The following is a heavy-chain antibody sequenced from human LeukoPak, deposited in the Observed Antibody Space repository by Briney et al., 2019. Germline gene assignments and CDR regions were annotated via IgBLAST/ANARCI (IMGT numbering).Heavy chain of an antibody. CDR1: GFTFSSNA. Sequence: GGSLRLSCAASGFTFSSNAMHWVRQAPGKGLEWVAIISYDGSNKYYADSVKGRFTISRDNSKNTLCLQMNSLRAEDTAVYYCAKDLGLPGYMDVWGKGTTVTISS. CDR3: AKDLGLPGYMDV. D-gene: IGHD3-10*01. V-gene: IGHV3-30*04. J-gene: IGHJ6*03. CDR2: ISYDGSNK.